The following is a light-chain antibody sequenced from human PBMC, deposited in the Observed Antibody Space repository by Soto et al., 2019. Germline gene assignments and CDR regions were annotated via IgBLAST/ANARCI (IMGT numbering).Light chain of an antibody. CDR1: QSISTW. CDR3: QQYNNYSST. V-gene: IGKV1-5*03. CDR2: KAS. J-gene: IGKJ2*01. Sequence: DIQMTQSPSTLSASAGDRVTITSRASQSISTWLAWYQQKPGKAPKLLIYKASSLESGVPSRFSGSGSGTEFTLTISSLQPDDCATYYCQQYNNYSSTFGQGTKLEIK.